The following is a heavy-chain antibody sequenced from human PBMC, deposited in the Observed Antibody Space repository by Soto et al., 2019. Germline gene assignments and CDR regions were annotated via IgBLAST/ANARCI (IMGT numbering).Heavy chain of an antibody. Sequence: GGSLRLSCAASGFTFSSYWMHWVRQAPGKGLVWVSRINSDGSSIGYADSVKGRFTISRDNAKNSLYLQMNSLRAEDTALYYCAKDRVSIVGATLGAFDIWGQGTMVTVSS. D-gene: IGHD1-26*01. CDR2: INSDGSSI. CDR3: AKDRVSIVGATLGAFDI. V-gene: IGHV3-74*01. J-gene: IGHJ3*02. CDR1: GFTFSSYW.